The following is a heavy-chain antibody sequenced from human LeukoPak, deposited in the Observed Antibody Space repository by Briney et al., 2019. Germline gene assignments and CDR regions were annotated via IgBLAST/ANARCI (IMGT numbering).Heavy chain of an antibody. V-gene: IGHV3-30*03. J-gene: IGHJ4*02. CDR2: ISYDGSNK. CDR3: APENLDY. Sequence: GGSLRLSCAASRFTFSSYGMHWVRQAPGKGLEWVAVISYDGSNKYYADSVKGRFTISRDNSKNTLYLQMNSPRPEDTAVYYCAPENLDYWGQGTLVTVSS. CDR1: RFTFSSYG.